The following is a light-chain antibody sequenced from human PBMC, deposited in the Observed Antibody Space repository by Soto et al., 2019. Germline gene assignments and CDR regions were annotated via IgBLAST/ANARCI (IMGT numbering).Light chain of an antibody. CDR3: QQYNSYSYT. V-gene: IGKV1-5*01. Sequence: DMQMTQSPSTLSASVGDRVTITGRASQSISGWLAWYQQKPGKAPNLLISDASSFESGVPSRFSGSGSGTEFTLTISSLQPDDFATYYCQQYNSYSYTFGQGTKVDIK. CDR2: DAS. CDR1: QSISGW. J-gene: IGKJ2*01.